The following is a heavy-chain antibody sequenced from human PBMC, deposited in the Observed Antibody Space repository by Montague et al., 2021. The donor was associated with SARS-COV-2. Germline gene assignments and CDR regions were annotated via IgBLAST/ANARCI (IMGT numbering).Heavy chain of an antibody. CDR3: ARTPTRPLSLDS. V-gene: IGHV4-59*01. J-gene: IGHJ4*02. CDR2: LYYSGST. D-gene: IGHD6-6*01. Sequence: SETLSLTCTVSGGSISSYYWSWIRQPPGKGLEWIGYLYYSGSTNYNPSLKSRVTISVDTSKNQFSLRLNSATAADTAIYYCARTPTRPLSLDSWGQGTLVTVSS. CDR1: GGSISSYY.